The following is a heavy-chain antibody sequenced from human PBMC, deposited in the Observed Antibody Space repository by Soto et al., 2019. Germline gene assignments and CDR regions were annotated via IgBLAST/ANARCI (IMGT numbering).Heavy chain of an antibody. V-gene: IGHV1-69*01. CDR2: IIPIFGIA. D-gene: IGHD5-18*01. J-gene: IGHJ6*02. CDR1: GGTLLSYT. Sequence: QVQLVQSGAEVKKPGSSVKVSCKVSGGTLLSYTISWVRQAPGQGLEWMGGIIPIFGIANYAQKFQGRVTITADESTGVAYMELSSLRSEDTAVYYCAGGEGETAMENVLGQGTTVTVSS. CDR3: AGGEGETAMENV.